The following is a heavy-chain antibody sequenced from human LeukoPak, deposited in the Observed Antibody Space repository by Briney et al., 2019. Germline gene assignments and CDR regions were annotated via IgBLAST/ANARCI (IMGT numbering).Heavy chain of an antibody. J-gene: IGHJ4*02. Sequence: GGSLRLSCETSGFIFRTYAMTWVRQAPGKGLEWVSTITDIGDRAFYIDSVRGRFTISRDDSKNTLYLQMNSLRAEDTAVYYCTKDQDFRLGSMDHWGQGTLVTVSS. CDR2: ITDIGDRA. CDR1: GFIFRTYA. CDR3: TKDQDFRLGSMDH. V-gene: IGHV3-23*01. D-gene: IGHD7-27*01.